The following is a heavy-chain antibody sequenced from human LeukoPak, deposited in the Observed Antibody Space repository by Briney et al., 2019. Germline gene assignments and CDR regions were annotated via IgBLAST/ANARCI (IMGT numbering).Heavy chain of an antibody. D-gene: IGHD5-12*01. V-gene: IGHV4-59*01. CDR3: AAQYSGYDPGDY. CDR1: GGSISSYY. Sequence: SETLSLTCTVSGGSISSYYWSWIRQPPGKGLEWIGYIYYSGSTNYNPSLKSRVTISVDTSKNQFSLKLSSVTAADTAAYYCAAQYSGYDPGDYWGQGTLVTVSS. J-gene: IGHJ4*02. CDR2: IYYSGST.